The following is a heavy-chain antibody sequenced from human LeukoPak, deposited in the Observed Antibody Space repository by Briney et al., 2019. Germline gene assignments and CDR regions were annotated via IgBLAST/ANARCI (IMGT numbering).Heavy chain of an antibody. D-gene: IGHD4-17*01. V-gene: IGHV3-23*01. CDR2: ISGSGGST. Sequence: GGSLRLSCAASGFTFSSYAMSWVRQAPGKGLEWVSAISGSGGSTYYADSVKGRFTISRDNSKNTLYLQMNSLRAEDTAVYYCAKARKSYGDHTGDYWGQGTLVTVSS. CDR3: AKARKSYGDHTGDY. J-gene: IGHJ4*02. CDR1: GFTFSSYA.